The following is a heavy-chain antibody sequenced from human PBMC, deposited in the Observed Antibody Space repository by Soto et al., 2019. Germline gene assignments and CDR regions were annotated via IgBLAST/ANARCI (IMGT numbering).Heavy chain of an antibody. CDR1: GFTFSSYG. CDR3: AKDPPPY. CDR2: ISYDGSNK. Sequence: QVQLVESGGGVVQPGRSLRLSCAASGFTFSSYGMHWVRQAPGKGLEWVAVISYDGSNKYYADSVKGRFTISRDNSKNTLYLQMNSLRAEETAVYYCAKDPPPYWGQGTLVTVSS. J-gene: IGHJ4*02. V-gene: IGHV3-30*18.